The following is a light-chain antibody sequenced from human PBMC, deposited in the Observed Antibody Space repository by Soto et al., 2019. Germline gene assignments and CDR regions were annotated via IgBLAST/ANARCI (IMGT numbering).Light chain of an antibody. CDR1: QNIDSR. V-gene: IGKV3-15*01. CDR3: QHYGNRKV. Sequence: AMTQSPTTLSVSPGETATLSCRASQNIDSRLAWYQQSPGRSPRLLIYDASTRATDIPARFSGSGSGTDFTLTIAGLQSEDVAVYYCQHYGNRKVFGLGTKV. CDR2: DAS. J-gene: IGKJ1*01.